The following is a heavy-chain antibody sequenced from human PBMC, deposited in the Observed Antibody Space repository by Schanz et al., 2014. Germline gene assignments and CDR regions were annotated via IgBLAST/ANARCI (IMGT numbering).Heavy chain of an antibody. CDR3: AKGRFGELSAFDI. V-gene: IGHV3-23*01. CDR2: ISGSGGST. D-gene: IGHD3-10*01. CDR1: GFTFSSYA. J-gene: IGHJ3*02. Sequence: EVQLLESGGGLVQPGGSLRLSCAASGFTFSSYAMTWVRQAPGMGLEWVSAISGSGGSTYYADSVKGRFTISRDNSKNTLYLQMNSLRAEDTAVYYCAKGRFGELSAFDIWGRGTMVTVSS.